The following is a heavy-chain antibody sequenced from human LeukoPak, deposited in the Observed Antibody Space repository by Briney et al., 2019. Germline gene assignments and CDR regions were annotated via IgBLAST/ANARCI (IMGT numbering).Heavy chain of an antibody. D-gene: IGHD1-26*01. CDR2: ISSGGATI. Sequence: GGSLRLSCAASVFTFSDYYMSWVRQAPGKGLEWVSYISSGGATIKYAESVKGRFTISRDNAKNSLYLQMSSVRVEDTAVYYCARVPGSRSPYYFDSWGQGALVTVSP. J-gene: IGHJ4*02. V-gene: IGHV3-11*04. CDR1: VFTFSDYY. CDR3: ARVPGSRSPYYFDS.